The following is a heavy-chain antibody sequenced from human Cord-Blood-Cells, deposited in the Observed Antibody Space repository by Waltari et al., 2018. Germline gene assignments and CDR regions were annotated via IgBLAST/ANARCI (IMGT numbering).Heavy chain of an antibody. D-gene: IGHD6-19*01. CDR3: AREGHSSGWSFDY. Sequence: EVQLVESGGGLIQPGGSLRLSCAASGFTVSSTHMSWVRQAPGKGLEWVSVIYSGGSTYYADSVKGRFTISRDNSKNTLYLQMNSLRAEDTAVYYCAREGHSSGWSFDYWGQGTLVTVSS. V-gene: IGHV3-53*01. J-gene: IGHJ4*02. CDR1: GFTVSSTH. CDR2: IYSGGST.